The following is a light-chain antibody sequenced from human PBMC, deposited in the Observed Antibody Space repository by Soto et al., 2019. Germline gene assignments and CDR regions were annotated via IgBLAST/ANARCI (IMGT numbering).Light chain of an antibody. V-gene: IGKV3-15*01. CDR2: GAS. J-gene: IGKJ5*01. CDR3: QQYKNWAI. Sequence: VMTRTPDTLSVSPGEGVTLSFRASQSVRSHLAWYQQKPGQPPRLLIYGASKRATGIPARFSGSGFGTEFTLTSSSLQSEDFAVYYCQQYKNWAIFGQGTRLEIK. CDR1: QSVRSH.